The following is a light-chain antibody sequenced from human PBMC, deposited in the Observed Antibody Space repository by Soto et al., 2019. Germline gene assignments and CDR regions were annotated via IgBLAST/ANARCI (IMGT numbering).Light chain of an antibody. V-gene: IGKV3-20*01. J-gene: IGKJ1*01. Sequence: EIVLTQSPGTLSLSPGERATLSCRASQSVSSSYLAWYQQKPGQAPRLLLYGPSSRATGIQDRFSGSGSGTDFTLTINRLEPEDFAVYYCQHYGSSPWTFGQGTKVEVK. CDR1: QSVSSSY. CDR3: QHYGSSPWT. CDR2: GPS.